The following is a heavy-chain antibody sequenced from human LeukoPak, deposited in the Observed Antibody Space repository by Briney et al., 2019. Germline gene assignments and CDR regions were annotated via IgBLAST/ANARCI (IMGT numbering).Heavy chain of an antibody. CDR1: GFAFSSYT. V-gene: IGHV3-21*01. J-gene: IGHJ4*02. D-gene: IGHD2-15*01. CDR3: ARRYCSGGSRYSSY. Sequence: GGSLRLSCAASGFAFSSYTMNWVRQAPGKGLEWVSSITSTSTYIFYADSVKGRFTISRDNAKNSLYLQMNSLRAEDTAVYYCARRYCSGGSRYSSYWGQGTLVTVSS. CDR2: ITSTSTYI.